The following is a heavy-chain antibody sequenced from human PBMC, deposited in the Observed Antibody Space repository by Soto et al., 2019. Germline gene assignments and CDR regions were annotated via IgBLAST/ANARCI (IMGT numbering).Heavy chain of an antibody. D-gene: IGHD5-12*01. V-gene: IGHV4-59*01. CDR3: AREGFSGYESLDY. CDR1: GGPIRSYY. CDR2: IAYTGIT. J-gene: IGHJ4*02. Sequence: QVHLQESGPGLLKPSETLSLTCGVSGGPIRSYYLSWVRQAPGQGLECIAYIAYTGITGYNPALRSRVRISGGPSQNLFSLQMTSVTAADTAVYFCAREGFSGYESLDYWGQGIIVTASS.